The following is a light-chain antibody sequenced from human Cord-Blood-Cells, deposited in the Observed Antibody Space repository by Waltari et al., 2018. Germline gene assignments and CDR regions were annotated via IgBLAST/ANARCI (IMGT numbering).Light chain of an antibody. V-gene: IGKV1-9*01. CDR1: QGISSY. CDR3: QQLNSYPYT. CDR2: AAS. J-gene: IGKJ2*01. Sequence: IQLTQSPSSLSASVGDRVTIPCRTSQGISSYLAWYQQKPGKAPTLLIYAASTLQSGVPSRFSGSGSGTDFTLTISSLQPEDFATYYCQQLNSYPYTFGQGTKLEIK.